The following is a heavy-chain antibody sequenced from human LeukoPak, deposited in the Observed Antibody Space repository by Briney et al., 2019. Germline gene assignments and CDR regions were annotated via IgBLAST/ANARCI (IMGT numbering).Heavy chain of an antibody. CDR1: GFSFNSYS. Sequence: PGGSLRLSCGASGFSFNSYSMNWVRQAPGKGLEWVSVIYSGGSTYYADSVKGRFTISRDNSKNTLYLQMNSLRAEDTAVYYCAREQSYYPYMDVWGKGTTVTVSS. D-gene: IGHD3-10*01. CDR3: AREQSYYPYMDV. CDR2: IYSGGST. V-gene: IGHV3-53*01. J-gene: IGHJ6*03.